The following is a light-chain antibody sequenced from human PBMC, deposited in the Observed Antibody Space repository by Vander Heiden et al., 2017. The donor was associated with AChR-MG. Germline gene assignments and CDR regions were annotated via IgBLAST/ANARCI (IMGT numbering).Light chain of an antibody. J-gene: IGKJ4*01. Sequence: ERVMTQSQATLSVSQGERATLSCRASQRVSSNLAWYHQKPGQAPRLLIYCASTRDTGIPARFSGSGYGTEFTLTISSRQSEDFAVYYCQQYNNWPPLTFGGGTKVEIK. CDR2: CAS. CDR3: QQYNNWPPLT. V-gene: IGKV3-15*01. CDR1: QRVSSN.